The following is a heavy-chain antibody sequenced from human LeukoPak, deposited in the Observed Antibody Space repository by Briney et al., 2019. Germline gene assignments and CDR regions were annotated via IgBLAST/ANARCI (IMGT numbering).Heavy chain of an antibody. D-gene: IGHD3-3*01. CDR1: GGSVSSGSYY. J-gene: IGHJ4*02. V-gene: IGHV4-61*01. CDR2: IYHSGST. Sequence: SETLSLTCTVSGGSVSSGSYYWSWIRQPPGKGLEWIGEIYHSGSTNYNPSLKSRVTISVDKSKNQFSLKLSSVTAADTAVYYCARRYDFWSGSRTSWGQGTLVTVSS. CDR3: ARRYDFWSGSRTS.